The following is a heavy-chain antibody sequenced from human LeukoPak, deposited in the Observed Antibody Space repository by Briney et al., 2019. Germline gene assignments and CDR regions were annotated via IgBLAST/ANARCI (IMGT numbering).Heavy chain of an antibody. Sequence: PSETLSLTCAVYGGSLSDYYWSWIRQPPGKGLEWIGEINHSGSTNYNPSLKSRVTISVDTSKNQFSLKLSSVTAADTAVYYCARGDSSGYYAPFDYWGQGTLVTVSS. V-gene: IGHV4-34*01. J-gene: IGHJ4*02. CDR1: GGSLSDYY. D-gene: IGHD3-22*01. CDR2: INHSGST. CDR3: ARGDSSGYYAPFDY.